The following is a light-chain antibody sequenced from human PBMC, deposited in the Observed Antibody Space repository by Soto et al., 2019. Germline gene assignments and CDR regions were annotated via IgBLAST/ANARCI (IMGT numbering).Light chain of an antibody. CDR3: QQYAGPPAT. J-gene: IGKJ5*01. Sequence: EIVLTQSPGTLSLSPGERATLSCRASQSVSNNYLAWYQQKPGQAPRLLIYGAPNRATGIPDRFSGSGSGTDFTLTISRLEPEDFAVYFCQQYAGPPATFGQGTRLEIK. CDR1: QSVSNNY. CDR2: GAP. V-gene: IGKV3-20*01.